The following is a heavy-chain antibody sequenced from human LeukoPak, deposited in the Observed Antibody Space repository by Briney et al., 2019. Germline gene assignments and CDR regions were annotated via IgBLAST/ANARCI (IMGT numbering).Heavy chain of an antibody. CDR1: GFTFSSYG. V-gene: IGHV3-30*18. CDR2: ISYDGSNK. Sequence: GGSLRLSCSASGFTFSSYGMHWVRQAPGKGLEWVAVISYDGSNKYYADSVKGRFTISRDNSKNTLYLQMNSLRTEDTAVYYCAKSSGAYYVGAFDIWGQGTMVTVSS. D-gene: IGHD1-26*01. CDR3: AKSSGAYYVGAFDI. J-gene: IGHJ3*02.